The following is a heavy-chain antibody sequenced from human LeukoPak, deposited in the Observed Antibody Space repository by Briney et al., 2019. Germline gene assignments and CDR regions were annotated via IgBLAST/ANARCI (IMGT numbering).Heavy chain of an antibody. CDR3: ARGGGTLIN. J-gene: IGHJ4*02. Sequence: PGGSLRLSCAASGFTFSSNWMSWVRQAPGEGLEWVAHIKEDGTDKTYVDSVKGRFTISRDNAKNSLYLQMNSLRVEDTAVYFCARGGGTLINWGQATLVTVYS. CDR1: GFTFSSNW. D-gene: IGHD3-3*01. V-gene: IGHV3-7*01. CDR2: IKEDGTDK.